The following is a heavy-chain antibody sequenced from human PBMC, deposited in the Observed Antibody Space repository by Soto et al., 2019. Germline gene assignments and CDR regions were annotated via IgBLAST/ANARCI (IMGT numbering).Heavy chain of an antibody. J-gene: IGHJ5*02. CDR3: AHRRGGQQHAPPWFDP. D-gene: IGHD6-13*01. CDR2: IYWNDDK. V-gene: IGHV2-5*01. Sequence: SGPTLVNPTQTLTLTCTFSGSSLSTSGVGVGWIRQPPGKALEWLALIYWNDDKRYSPSLKSRLTITKDTSKNQVVLTMTNMDPVDTATYYCAHRRGGQQHAPPWFDPWGQGTLVTVSS. CDR1: GSSLSTSGVG.